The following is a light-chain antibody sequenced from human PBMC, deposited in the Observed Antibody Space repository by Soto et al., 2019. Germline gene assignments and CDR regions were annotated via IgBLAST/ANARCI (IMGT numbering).Light chain of an antibody. V-gene: IGLV1-44*01. Sequence: QPVLTQPPSASGTPGQRVTISCSGSSSNVGGNTVSWYQQLPGTAPKVLIYSDDQRPSGVPDRFSGSRSGSSASLAISGLQSGDEADYYCASWEDSLNGWVIGGGTKLTVL. J-gene: IGLJ3*02. CDR3: ASWEDSLNGWV. CDR1: SSNVGGNT. CDR2: SDD.